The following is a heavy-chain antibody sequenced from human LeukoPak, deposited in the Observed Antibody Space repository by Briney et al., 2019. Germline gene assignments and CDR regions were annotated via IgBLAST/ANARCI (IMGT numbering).Heavy chain of an antibody. CDR3: VRGDTAESPDVFDF. V-gene: IGHV3-43*01. Sequence: GGSLRLSCAASGFTFDDYAMHWVRQGPGKGLEWVSLFSWDGVTTHYADSVKGRFTISRDNIKKSLYLQMSSLRSEDTALYYCVRGDTAESPDVFDFWGQGTMVTVSS. D-gene: IGHD5-18*01. J-gene: IGHJ3*01. CDR1: GFTFDDYA. CDR2: FSWDGVTT.